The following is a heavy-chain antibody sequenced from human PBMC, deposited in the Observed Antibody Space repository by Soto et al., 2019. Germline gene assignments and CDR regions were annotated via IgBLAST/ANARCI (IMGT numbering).Heavy chain of an antibody. CDR1: GFTCSSYA. D-gene: IGHD1-1*01. V-gene: IGHV3-30-3*01. CDR3: ARVFRPASTTSQAAHKSDI. Sequence: PGGSLRLSCAASGFTCSSYAMHWVRQAPGKGLEWVAVISYDGSNKYYADSVKGRFTISRDNSKNTLYLQMNSLRAEDTAVYYCARVFRPASTTSQAAHKSDIWGQGTMVTVSS. J-gene: IGHJ3*02. CDR2: ISYDGSNK.